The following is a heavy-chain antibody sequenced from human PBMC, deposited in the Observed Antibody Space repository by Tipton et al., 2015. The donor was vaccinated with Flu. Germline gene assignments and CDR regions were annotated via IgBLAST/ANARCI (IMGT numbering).Heavy chain of an antibody. V-gene: IGHV5-51*01. CDR2: IYPGDSDT. D-gene: IGHD3-3*01. J-gene: IGHJ6*02. Sequence: VQLVQSGAEVKKPGESLKISCKGSGYSFTSYWIGWVRQMPGKGLEWMGIIYPGDSDTRYSPSFQGQVTISADKSISTAYLQWSSLKASDPAMYYCARQLKGVDYDFWSGYYRFGVRDSYYGMDVWGQGTTVTVSS. CDR1: GYSFTSYW. CDR3: ARQLKGVDYDFWSGYYRFGVRDSYYGMDV.